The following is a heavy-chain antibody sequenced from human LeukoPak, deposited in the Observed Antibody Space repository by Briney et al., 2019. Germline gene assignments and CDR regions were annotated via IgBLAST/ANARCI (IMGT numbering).Heavy chain of an antibody. J-gene: IGHJ4*02. V-gene: IGHV3-7*01. CDR2: IKEDGSKT. CDR3: APQTMILVL. Sequence: GGSLRLPCVASGFTFNTHWVSWVRQAPGKGLEWVANIKEDGSKTDYVDSVKGRFTISRDNAKNSVFLQMNSLRAEDTAVYYCAPQTMILVLGGQGTLVTASS. CDR1: GFTFNTHW. D-gene: IGHD3-22*01.